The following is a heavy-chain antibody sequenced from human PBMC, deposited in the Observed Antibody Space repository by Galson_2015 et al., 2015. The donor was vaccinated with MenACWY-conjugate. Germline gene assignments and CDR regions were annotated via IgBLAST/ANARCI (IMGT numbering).Heavy chain of an antibody. J-gene: IGHJ4*02. CDR3: ARDYYDSSGYYDLDY. CDR2: ISAYNGNT. CDR1: GYTFTSYG. V-gene: IGHV1-18*04. D-gene: IGHD3-22*01. Sequence: SVKVSCKASGYTFTSYGISWVRQAPGQGLEWMGWISAYNGNTNYAQKLQGRVTMTTDTSTSTAYMELRSLRSDDTAVYYCARDYYDSSGYYDLDYWGQGTLVTVSS.